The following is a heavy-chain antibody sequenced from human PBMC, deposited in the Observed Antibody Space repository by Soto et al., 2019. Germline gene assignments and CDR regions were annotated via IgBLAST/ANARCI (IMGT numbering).Heavy chain of an antibody. D-gene: IGHD2-15*01. V-gene: IGHV1-69*13. CDR3: ARGSVGGYYYYGMDV. Sequence: SVKVSCKASGGTFSSYAISWVRQAPGEGLEWMGGMIPIFGTANYAQKFQGRVTITADESTSTAYMELSSLRSEDTAVYYCARGSVGGYYYYGMDVWGQAITVTVS. CDR2: MIPIFGTA. J-gene: IGHJ6*02. CDR1: GGTFSSYA.